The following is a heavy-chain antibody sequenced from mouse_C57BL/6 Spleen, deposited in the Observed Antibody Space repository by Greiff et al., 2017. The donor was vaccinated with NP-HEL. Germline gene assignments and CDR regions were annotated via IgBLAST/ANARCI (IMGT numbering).Heavy chain of an antibody. CDR3: ARWGYGHYYAMDY. D-gene: IGHD1-1*01. CDR2: INPNNGGT. CDR1: GYTFTDYY. Sequence: EVQLQQSGPELVKPGASVKISCKASGYTFTDYYMNWVKQSHGKSLEWIGDINPNNGGTSYNQKFKGKATLTVDKSSSTAYMELRSLTSEDSAVYYCARWGYGHYYAMDYWGQGTSVTVSS. J-gene: IGHJ4*01. V-gene: IGHV1-26*01.